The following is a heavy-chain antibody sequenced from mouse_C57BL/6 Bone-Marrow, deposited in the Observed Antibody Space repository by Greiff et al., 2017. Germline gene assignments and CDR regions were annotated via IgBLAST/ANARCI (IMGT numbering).Heavy chain of an antibody. J-gene: IGHJ2*01. CDR2: ISSGSSTI. D-gene: IGHD1-1*01. Sequence: EVMLVESGGGLVKPGGSLKLSCAASGFTFSDYGMHWVRQAPEKGLEWVAYISSGSSTIYYADTVKGRFTISRDNAKNTLFLQMTSLRSEDTAMYYCARRVYYGSVYYFDYWGQGTTLTVSS. CDR3: ARRVYYGSVYYFDY. CDR1: GFTFSDYG. V-gene: IGHV5-17*01.